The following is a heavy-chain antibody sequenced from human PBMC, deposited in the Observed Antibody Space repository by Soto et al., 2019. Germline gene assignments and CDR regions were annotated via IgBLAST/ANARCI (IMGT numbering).Heavy chain of an antibody. CDR2: LGGGGDT. D-gene: IGHD3-9*01. V-gene: IGHV3-23*01. J-gene: IGHJ4*02. Sequence: GGSLRLSRAASGFTFGTYTMNWVRQAPGKGLEWVSALGGGGDTHYAESVKGRFTISRDYSKNILLLQMNGLRDEDSAIYYCTKDRHPDGIWTFDFWGQGTLVTVSS. CDR1: GFTFGTYT. CDR3: TKDRHPDGIWTFDF.